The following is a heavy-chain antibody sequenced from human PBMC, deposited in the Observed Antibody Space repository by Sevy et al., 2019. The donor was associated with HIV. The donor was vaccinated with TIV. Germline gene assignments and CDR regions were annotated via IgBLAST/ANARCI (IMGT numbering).Heavy chain of an antibody. CDR2: TWDGGSP. Sequence: GGSLRLSCTASGFTFDDYTMDWVRQAPGKGLEWVSSTWDGGSPYYADSVKGRFHISRNNSKNSLYLQMNSLRPEDTALYYCAKDIAREGSSSCYFDYWGQGTLVTVSS. CDR3: AKDIAREGSSSCYFDY. J-gene: IGHJ4*02. V-gene: IGHV3-43D*03. D-gene: IGHD2-2*01. CDR1: GFTFDDYT.